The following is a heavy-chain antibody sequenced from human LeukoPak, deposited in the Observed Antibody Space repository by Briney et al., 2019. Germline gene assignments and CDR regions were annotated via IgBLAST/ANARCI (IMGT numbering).Heavy chain of an antibody. CDR1: RGTFSGYY. Sequence: SEAVSVTCVGYRGTFSGYYLSWLRQPPGKGLEWIGGINHSESTNYNPSLKSRVSMSVDTSKNQLSQKLSSVTAADTAGYYCAIGGGFYYYGSGATLYLDPWGQGTLVTVSS. CDR3: AIGGGFYYYGSGATLYLDP. CDR2: INHSEST. J-gene: IGHJ5*02. D-gene: IGHD3-10*01. V-gene: IGHV4-34*01.